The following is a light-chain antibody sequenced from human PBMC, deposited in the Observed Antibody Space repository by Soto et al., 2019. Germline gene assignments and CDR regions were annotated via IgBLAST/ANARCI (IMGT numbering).Light chain of an antibody. V-gene: IGLV2-14*01. J-gene: IGLJ1*01. CDR3: ISYTDRQSYL. CDR1: NSDVGGYNY. CDR2: AVS. Sequence: QSVLTQPPSVSGSPGQSITISCTGTNSDVGGYNYVSWYQQHPGKAPKLMIYAVSDRPPGVSDRFSGSKSGITASLTISGLQTEDEADYYCISYTDRQSYLFGTGTKVPS.